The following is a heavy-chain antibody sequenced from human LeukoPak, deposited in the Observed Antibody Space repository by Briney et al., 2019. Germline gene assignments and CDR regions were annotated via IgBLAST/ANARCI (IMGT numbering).Heavy chain of an antibody. CDR2: ISGSGGST. CDR3: AKGGSITMMVVTPDAFDI. D-gene: IGHD3-22*01. J-gene: IGHJ3*02. Sequence: GGSLRLSCAASGFTFSTYAMNWVRQAPGKGLEWVSGISGSGGSTYYADSAKGRFTISRDNSKNTVYLQMNSLRADDTAVYYCAKGGSITMMVVTPDAFDIWGQGTMVTVSS. CDR1: GFTFSTYA. V-gene: IGHV3-23*01.